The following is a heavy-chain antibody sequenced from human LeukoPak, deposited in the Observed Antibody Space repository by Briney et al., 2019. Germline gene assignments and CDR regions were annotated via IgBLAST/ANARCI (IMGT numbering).Heavy chain of an antibody. CDR3: ARHGFRSGSYYFDY. J-gene: IGHJ4*02. V-gene: IGHV4-4*09. CDR1: GGSISSNY. Sequence: SETLSLTCTVSGGSISSNYWSWIRQPPGKGLEWIGYIYTSGSTNYNPSLKSRVTISVDTSKNQFSLKLSSVTAADTAVYYCARHGFRSGSYYFDYWGQGTLVTVSS. D-gene: IGHD1-26*01. CDR2: IYTSGST.